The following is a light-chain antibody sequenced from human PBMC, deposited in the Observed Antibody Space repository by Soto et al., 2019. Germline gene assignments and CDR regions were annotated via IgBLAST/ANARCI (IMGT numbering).Light chain of an antibody. CDR2: DVT. CDR3: CSYAASYTWV. V-gene: IGLV2-11*01. CDR1: SSDVGTYNY. Sequence: QSALTQPRSLSGSPGQSVTISCTGTSSDVGTYNYVSWYQQHPGKAPKPMIYDVTKRPSGVPDRFSGSKSGNTASLTISGLQAEDDADYYCCSYAASYTWVFGGGTKLTVL. J-gene: IGLJ3*02.